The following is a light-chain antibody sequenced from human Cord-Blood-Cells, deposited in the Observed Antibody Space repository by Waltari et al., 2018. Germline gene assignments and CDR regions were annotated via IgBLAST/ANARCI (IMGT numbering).Light chain of an antibody. CDR3: QQRSNWIT. Sequence: EIVLTQSPATLSLSPGERATLSCRASQSVSSSLAWSQQKPGQAPRLLIYDASNRATGIPARFSGSGSGTDFTRTISSLEPEDFAVYYCQQRSNWITFGQGTRLEI. V-gene: IGKV3-11*01. J-gene: IGKJ5*01. CDR2: DAS. CDR1: QSVSSS.